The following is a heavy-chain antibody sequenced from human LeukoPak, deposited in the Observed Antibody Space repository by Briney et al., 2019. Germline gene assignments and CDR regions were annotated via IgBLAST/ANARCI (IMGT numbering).Heavy chain of an antibody. CDR2: INAGNGNT. CDR3: ARARGGYLQPTNWFDP. V-gene: IGHV1-3*01. J-gene: IGHJ5*02. Sequence: ASVKVSCKASGYTFTSYAMHWVRQAPGQRLEWMGWINAGNGNTKYSQKFQGRVTMTRDTSISTAYMELSRLRSDDTAVYYCARARGGYLQPTNWFDPWGQGTLVTVSS. D-gene: IGHD1-26*01. CDR1: GYTFTSYA.